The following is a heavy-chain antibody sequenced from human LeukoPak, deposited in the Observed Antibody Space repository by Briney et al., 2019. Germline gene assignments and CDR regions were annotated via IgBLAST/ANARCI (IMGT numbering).Heavy chain of an antibody. CDR1: GFSFSSHA. Sequence: GGSPRLSCAAFGFSFSSHAMHWVRQAPGKGLEWVAVVSYDGTNKYYADSVKGRFTISRDNPKNTVFLQMNSLRAEDTAFYYCARDTAMVTGYLDFWGQGTLVSVSS. J-gene: IGHJ4*02. CDR2: VSYDGTNK. CDR3: ARDTAMVTGYLDF. V-gene: IGHV3-30-3*01. D-gene: IGHD5-18*01.